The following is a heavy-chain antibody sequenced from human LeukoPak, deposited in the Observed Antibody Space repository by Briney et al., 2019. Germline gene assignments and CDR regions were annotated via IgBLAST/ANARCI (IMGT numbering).Heavy chain of an antibody. Sequence: GGSLRLSCAASGFTFSSYAMSWVRQAPGKGLEWVSAISGSGGSTYYADSVKGRFTISRDNSKSTLYLQMNSLRAEDTAVYYCAKAKSSGWYYFDYWGQGTLVTVSS. V-gene: IGHV3-23*01. J-gene: IGHJ4*02. D-gene: IGHD6-19*01. CDR2: ISGSGGST. CDR3: AKAKSSGWYYFDY. CDR1: GFTFSSYA.